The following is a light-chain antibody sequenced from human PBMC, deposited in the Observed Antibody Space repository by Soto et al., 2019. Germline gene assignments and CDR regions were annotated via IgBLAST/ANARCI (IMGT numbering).Light chain of an antibody. Sequence: QSVLTQPPSASGTPGQRVTISCSGSSSNIGSNTVNWYQQPPGTAPKLLIYTNDHRSSGVPARFSGSKSGTSASLAISGLQSEDEAEYYCAVWDDSLNGVIFGGGTKLTVL. V-gene: IGLV1-44*01. CDR2: TND. CDR3: AVWDDSLNGVI. CDR1: SSNIGSNT. J-gene: IGLJ2*01.